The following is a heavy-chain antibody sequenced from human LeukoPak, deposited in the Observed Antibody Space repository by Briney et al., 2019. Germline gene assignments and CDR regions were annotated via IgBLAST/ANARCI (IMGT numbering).Heavy chain of an antibody. CDR2: IIPIFGIA. CDR1: GGTFSSYA. CDR3: ARDWGEVVTAISGGWFDL. J-gene: IGHJ5*01. V-gene: IGHV1-69*04. D-gene: IGHD2-21*02. Sequence: SVKVSCKASGGTFSSYAISWVRQAPGQGLEWMGRIIPIFGIANYAQKFQGRVTITADKSTSTAYMERSSLRSEDTAVYYCARDWGEVVTAISGGWFDLWGQGTMVTVSS.